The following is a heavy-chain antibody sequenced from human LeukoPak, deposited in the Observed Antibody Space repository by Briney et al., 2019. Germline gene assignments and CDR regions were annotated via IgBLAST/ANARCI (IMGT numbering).Heavy chain of an antibody. V-gene: IGHV4-59*01. CDR2: IYYSGST. D-gene: IGHD5-12*01. CDR3: ARDGYSGNDGL. J-gene: IGHJ4*02. Sequence: SETLSLTCTVSGGSISSYYWSWIRQPPGRGLEWIGYIYYSGSTNYNPSLKSRVTISVDTSKNQFSLKLSSVTAADTAVYYCARDGYSGNDGLWGQGSLVTVSS. CDR1: GGSISSYY.